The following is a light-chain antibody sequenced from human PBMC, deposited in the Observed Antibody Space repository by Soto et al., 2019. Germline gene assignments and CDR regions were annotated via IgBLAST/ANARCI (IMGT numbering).Light chain of an antibody. Sequence: QSVLTQPPSVSAAPGQKVTISCSGSSSNIGNNYVSWYQQLPGTAPKLLIYDNNKRPSGIPDRFSGSESGASATLGITGLQTGDEADYYCGTWDSSLSGYAFGTGTKLTVL. J-gene: IGLJ1*01. CDR3: GTWDSSLSGYA. CDR1: SSNIGNNY. CDR2: DNN. V-gene: IGLV1-51*01.